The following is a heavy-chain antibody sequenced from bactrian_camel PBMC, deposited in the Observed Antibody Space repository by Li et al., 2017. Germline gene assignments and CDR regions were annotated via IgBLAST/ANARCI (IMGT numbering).Heavy chain of an antibody. Sequence: VQLVESGGGEAQPGGSLKLSCAVSGFPFRRATISWIRQRPGKELEWVSTIRGNTDTTRYADPVKGRFTISHDRSKNMGYLQMNNLKPEDTGIYYCAADLRRCSISWYRRQEYNSWGQGTQVTVS. CDR3: AADLRRCSISWYRRQEYNS. CDR2: IRGNTDTT. V-gene: IGHV3S40*01. D-gene: IGHD6*01. J-gene: IGHJ4*01. CDR1: GFPFRRAT.